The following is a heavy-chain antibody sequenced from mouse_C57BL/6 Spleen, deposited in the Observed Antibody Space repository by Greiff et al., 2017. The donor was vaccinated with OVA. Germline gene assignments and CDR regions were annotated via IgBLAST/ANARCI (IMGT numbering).Heavy chain of an antibody. D-gene: IGHD5-5*01. V-gene: IGHV1-18*01. CDR1: GYTFTDYN. J-gene: IGHJ2*01. CDR2: INTNNGGT. CDR3: AITLPTGFDY. Sequence: EVQLQQSGPELVKPGASVKIPCKASGYTFTDYNMDWVKQSHGKSLEWIGDINTNNGGTIYNQKFKGKATLTVDKSYSTACMELRSLTAEDTAIYYCAITLPTGFDYWGQGTTLTVSS.